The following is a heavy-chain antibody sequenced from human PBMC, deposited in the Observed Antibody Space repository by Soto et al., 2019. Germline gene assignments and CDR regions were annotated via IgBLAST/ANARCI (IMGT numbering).Heavy chain of an antibody. CDR3: AKVLGSYGGDAFDI. Sequence: EVQLLESGGGLVQPRGSLRLSCAASGFTFSSYAMSWVRQAPGKKLEWVSAISGSGGSTYYADSVKGRFTISRDNSKNALYLQTNSLRAEDTAVYYCAKVLGSYGGDAFDIWGQGTMVTVSS. J-gene: IGHJ3*02. V-gene: IGHV3-23*01. D-gene: IGHD1-26*01. CDR2: ISGSGGST. CDR1: GFTFSSYA.